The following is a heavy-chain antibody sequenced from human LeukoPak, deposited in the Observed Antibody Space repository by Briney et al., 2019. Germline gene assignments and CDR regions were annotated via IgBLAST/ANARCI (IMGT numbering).Heavy chain of an antibody. J-gene: IGHJ4*02. V-gene: IGHV3-66*01. D-gene: IGHD6-19*01. CDR2: IYTGETT. CDR3: AKVGAVAAVEN. Sequence: PGGSLRLSCAASGFTVSGKYMSWVRQAPGKGLEWVSVIYTGETTYYADSVKGRFTISRDNSKNTLYLQMDGLRVEDTAVYYCAKVGAVAAVENWGQGTLVTVSS. CDR1: GFTVSGKY.